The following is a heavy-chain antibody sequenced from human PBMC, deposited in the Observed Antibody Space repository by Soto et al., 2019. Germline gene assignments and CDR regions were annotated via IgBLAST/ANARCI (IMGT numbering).Heavy chain of an antibody. J-gene: IGHJ6*04. CDR1: GGTFSSYA. CDR3: WRDSVLTGYAIKVSLSYGMDV. Sequence: ASVQVSCQASGGTFSSYAIRWVRQARGQGRDWMGRSIPSFGTANYAQKLQGRVTIPADKSTGPGDISVSRLRSGGTAVYYFWRDSVLTGYAIKVSLSYGMDVWGKGTTVTV. V-gene: IGHV1-69*06. D-gene: IGHD2-8*01. CDR2: SIPSFGTA.